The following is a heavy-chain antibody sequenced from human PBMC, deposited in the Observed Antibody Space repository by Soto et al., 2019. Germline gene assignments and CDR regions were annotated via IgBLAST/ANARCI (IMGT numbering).Heavy chain of an antibody. D-gene: IGHD1-20*01. J-gene: IGHJ4*02. CDR1: GYNFATDW. CDR3: ARRLDNTLDF. V-gene: IGHV5-51*01. Sequence: GESLKISCNGSGYNFATDWIGWVRQMPGKGLEWMGIIYPHDSDTRYSPSFQGQVTISADKSISTAYLQWSSLKASDTAIYYCARRLDNTLDFWGQGTLVTVSS. CDR2: IYPHDSDT.